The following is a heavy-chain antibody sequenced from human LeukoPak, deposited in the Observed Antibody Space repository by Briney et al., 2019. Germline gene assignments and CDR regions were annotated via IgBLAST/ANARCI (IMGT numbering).Heavy chain of an antibody. D-gene: IGHD6-13*01. CDR2: IKQDGSEK. J-gene: IGHJ3*02. CDR3: ARDIAAAAYDAFDI. CDR1: GFTFSSYW. Sequence: QSGGSLRLSCAASGFTFSSYWMSWVRQAPGKGLEWVANIKQDGSEKYYVDSVKGRFTISRDNAKNSLYLQMNSLRAEDTAVYYCARDIAAAAYDAFDIWGQGTMVTVSS. V-gene: IGHV3-7*01.